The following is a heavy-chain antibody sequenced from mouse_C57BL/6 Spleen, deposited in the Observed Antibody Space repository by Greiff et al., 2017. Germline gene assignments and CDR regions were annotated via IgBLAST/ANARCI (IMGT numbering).Heavy chain of an antibody. CDR2: IDPKSGGT. CDR1: GYNFTSYW. J-gene: IGHJ1*03. V-gene: IGHV1-62-3*01. CDR3: ASDDYGSSLLDFDG. Sequence: QVQLQQPGAELVKPGASVKLSCTASGYNFTSYWMHWVKQRPGRGLEWIGRIDPKSGGTKYNAKFKSKATLTVDKPSSTAYLQLSSLTSEDAAVYYCASDDYGSSLLDFDGWGTGTTVTVA. D-gene: IGHD1-1*01.